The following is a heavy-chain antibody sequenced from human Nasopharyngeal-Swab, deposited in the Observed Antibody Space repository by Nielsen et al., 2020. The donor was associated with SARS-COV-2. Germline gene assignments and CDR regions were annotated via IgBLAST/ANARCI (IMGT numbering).Heavy chain of an antibody. D-gene: IGHD6-19*01. J-gene: IGHJ4*02. CDR1: GGSISSSKW. Sequence: SETLSLTCAVSGGSISSSKWGSWVRQPPGRGLEWVGEIYHSGRTNYNRSLKSLVTISVDKSKNQFSLKLSSVTAADTAVYYCARGEGDIAVSGNDYWGQGTLVTVSS. CDR3: ARGEGDIAVSGNDY. V-gene: IGHV4-4*02. CDR2: IYHSGRT.